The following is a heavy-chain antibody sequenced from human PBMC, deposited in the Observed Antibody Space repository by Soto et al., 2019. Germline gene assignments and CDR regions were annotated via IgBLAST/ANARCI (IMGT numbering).Heavy chain of an antibody. D-gene: IGHD5-12*01. Sequence: EVQLVESGGGLVQPGGSLRLSCAASGFTFSSYAMHWVRQAPGKGLEYVSVINTNGGTTYYANSVKGRFTISRDNSKNTLYLQMGGLRAEDMAVYYCARGSNGYHFDYWGQGTLVTVSS. CDR2: INTNGGTT. CDR3: ARGSNGYHFDY. CDR1: GFTFSSYA. J-gene: IGHJ4*02. V-gene: IGHV3-64*01.